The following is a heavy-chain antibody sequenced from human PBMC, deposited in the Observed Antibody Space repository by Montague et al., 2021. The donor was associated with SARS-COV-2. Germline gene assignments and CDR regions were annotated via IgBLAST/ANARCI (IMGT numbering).Heavy chain of an antibody. CDR2: IYYTGSV. J-gene: IGHJ4*02. CDR3: ARVRYSDGWTFDY. V-gene: IGHV4-59*12. Sequence: SETLSLTCTVSGGSISSYYWSWIRQPPGKGLEWIGYIYYTGSVNYNPSLKSRVTISVDTSKNQFSLKLSSVTAADTAVYYCARVRYSDGWTFDYWGQGTLVTVSS. D-gene: IGHD6-19*01. CDR1: GGSISSYY.